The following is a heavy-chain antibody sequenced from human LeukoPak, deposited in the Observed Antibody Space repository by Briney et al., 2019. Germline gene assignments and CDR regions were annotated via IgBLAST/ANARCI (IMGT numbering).Heavy chain of an antibody. J-gene: IGHJ4*02. V-gene: IGHV1-8*01. CDR1: GYTFTSYH. D-gene: IGHD6-13*01. CDR3: ARWVAAGYDY. CDR2: MSPNSGDT. Sequence: ASVKVSCKASGYTFTSYHINWVRQATGQGLEWMGWMSPNSGDTGFAQKFQGRVTMTRNTSITTAYMELSSLRSDDTAIYYCARWVAAGYDYWGQGTLVTVSS.